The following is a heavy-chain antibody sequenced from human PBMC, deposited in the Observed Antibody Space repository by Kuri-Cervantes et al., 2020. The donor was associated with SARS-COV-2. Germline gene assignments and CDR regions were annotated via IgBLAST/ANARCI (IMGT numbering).Heavy chain of an antibody. J-gene: IGHJ3*02. CDR1: GFTFTSSA. CDR2: IVVGSGNT. CDR3: AAALIDAFDI. V-gene: IGHV1-58*02. Sequence: SVKVSCKASGFTFTSSAMQWVRQARGQGLEWIGWIVVGSGNTNYAQKFQERVTMTRDMSTSTAYMELSSLRSEDMAVYYCAAALIDAFDIWGQGTTATVSS.